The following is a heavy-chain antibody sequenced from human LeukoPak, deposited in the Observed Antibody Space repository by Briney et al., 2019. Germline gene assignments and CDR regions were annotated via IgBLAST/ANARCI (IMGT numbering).Heavy chain of an antibody. Sequence: SETLSLTCAVYGVSFSGYYWSWLRQPPGKGLEWIGEINHSGSTNYNPSLKSRVTISVDTSKNQFSLKLSSVTAADTAVYYCARAGWYSSSWFGYWGQGTLVTVSS. CDR2: INHSGST. V-gene: IGHV4-34*01. D-gene: IGHD6-13*01. CDR3: ARAGWYSSSWFGY. J-gene: IGHJ4*02. CDR1: GVSFSGYY.